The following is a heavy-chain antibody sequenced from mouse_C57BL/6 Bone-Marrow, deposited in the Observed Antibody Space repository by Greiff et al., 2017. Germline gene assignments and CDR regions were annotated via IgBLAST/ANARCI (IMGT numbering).Heavy chain of an antibody. J-gene: IGHJ3*01. CDR3: ARPLYYYGSSGFAY. CDR2: IHPNSGST. Sequence: QVQLQQPGAELVKPGASVKLSCKASGYTFTSYWMHWVKQRPGQGLEWIGMIHPNSGSTNYNEKFKSQATLTVDKSSSTAYMQLSSLTSEDSAVYYCARPLYYYGSSGFAYWGQGTLVTVSA. V-gene: IGHV1-64*01. D-gene: IGHD1-1*01. CDR1: GYTFTSYW.